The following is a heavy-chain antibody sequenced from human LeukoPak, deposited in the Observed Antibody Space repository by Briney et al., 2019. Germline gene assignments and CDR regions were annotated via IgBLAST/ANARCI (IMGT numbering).Heavy chain of an antibody. V-gene: IGHV1-24*01. CDR3: ARMIAPTD. D-gene: IGHD3-22*01. Sequence: GASVKVSCKVSGYTLTELSMHWVRQAPGKGLEWMGGFDPEDGETIYAQKFQGRVTMTRNTSISTAYMELSSLRSEDTAVYYCARMIAPTDWGQGTLVTVSS. CDR1: GYTLTELS. CDR2: FDPEDGET. J-gene: IGHJ4*02.